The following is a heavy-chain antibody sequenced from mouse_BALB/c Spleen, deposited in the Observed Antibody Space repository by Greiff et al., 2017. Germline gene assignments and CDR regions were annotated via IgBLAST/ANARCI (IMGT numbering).Heavy chain of an antibody. J-gene: IGHJ3*01. V-gene: IGHV5-6-5*01. D-gene: IGHD4-1*01. CDR3: ARDLTGTSWFAY. CDR1: GFTFSSYA. Sequence: EVQRVESGGGLVKPGGSLKLSCAASGFTFSSYAMSWVRQTPEKRLEWVASISSGGSTYYPDSVKGRFTISRDNARNILYLQMSSLRSEDTAMYYCARDLTGTSWFAYWGQGTLVTVSA. CDR2: ISSGGST.